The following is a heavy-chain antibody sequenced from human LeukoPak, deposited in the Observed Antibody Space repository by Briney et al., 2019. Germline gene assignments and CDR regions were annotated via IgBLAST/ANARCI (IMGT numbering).Heavy chain of an antibody. CDR3: AKGGGNTIFGENWFDP. V-gene: IGHV1-69*13. CDR2: IIPIFGTA. D-gene: IGHD3-3*01. J-gene: IGHJ5*02. CDR1: GGTFSSYA. Sequence: GASVKVSCKASGGTFSSYAISWVRQAPGQGLEWMGGIIPIFGTANYVQKFQGRVTITADESTSTAYMELSSLRSEDTAVYYCAKGGGNTIFGENWFDPWGQGTLVTVSS.